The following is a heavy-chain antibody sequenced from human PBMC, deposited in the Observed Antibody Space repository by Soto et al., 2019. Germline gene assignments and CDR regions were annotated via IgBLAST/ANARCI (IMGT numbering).Heavy chain of an antibody. Sequence: QVQLQESGPGLVKPSETLSLTCTVSGGSISSYYWRWIRQPPGKGLEWIGYIYYSGSTNYNPSLKSRVTLSVDTSKNQFSLKLSSVTAAETAVYYCARAGGGYDFWSGYYTSRWFDPWGQGTLVTVSS. CDR2: IYYSGST. CDR3: ARAGGGYDFWSGYYTSRWFDP. CDR1: GGSISSYY. D-gene: IGHD3-3*01. J-gene: IGHJ5*02. V-gene: IGHV4-59*01.